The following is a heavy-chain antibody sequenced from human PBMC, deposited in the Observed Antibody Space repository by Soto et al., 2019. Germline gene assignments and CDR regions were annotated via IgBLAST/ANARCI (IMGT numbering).Heavy chain of an antibody. D-gene: IGHD3-9*01. CDR2: ISGDGVTT. CDR3: AREYYGLLTGYYTHY. J-gene: IGHJ4*02. V-gene: IGHV3-74*01. CDR1: GFPFSSYW. Sequence: EVQLVESGGDLVQRGGSLRLSCAASGFPFSSYWMHWVRHTPGKGLDWVARISGDGVTTYYADSVKGRFTVSRDNAKNTLSLQLSGLTAEDTAVYYCAREYYGLLTGYYTHYWGQGTLVSVSS.